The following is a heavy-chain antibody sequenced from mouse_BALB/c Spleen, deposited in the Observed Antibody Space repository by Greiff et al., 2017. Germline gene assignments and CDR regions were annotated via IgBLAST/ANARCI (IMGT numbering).Heavy chain of an antibody. J-gene: IGHJ4*01. V-gene: IGHV5-6-5*01. Sequence: EVKLMESGGGLVKPGGSLKLSCAASGFTFSSYAMSWVRQTPEKRLEWVASISSGGSTYYPDSVKGRFTISRDNARNILYLQMSSLRSEDTAVYYCARPAYYYAMDYWGQGTSVTVSS. D-gene: IGHD2-10*01. CDR1: GFTFSSYA. CDR2: ISSGGST. CDR3: ARPAYYYAMDY.